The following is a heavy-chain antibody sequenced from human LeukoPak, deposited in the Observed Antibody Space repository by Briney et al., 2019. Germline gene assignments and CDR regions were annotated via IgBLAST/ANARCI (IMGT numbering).Heavy chain of an antibody. Sequence: SETLSLTCTVSGGSISSYYWSWIRQPPGKGLEWIGYIYYSGSTNYNPSLKSRVTISVDTSKNQFSLKLSSVTAADTAVYYCARVHSSGWYVDYWGQGTLVTVSS. CDR3: ARVHSSGWYVDY. CDR1: GGSISSYY. CDR2: IYYSGST. J-gene: IGHJ4*02. D-gene: IGHD6-19*01. V-gene: IGHV4-59*01.